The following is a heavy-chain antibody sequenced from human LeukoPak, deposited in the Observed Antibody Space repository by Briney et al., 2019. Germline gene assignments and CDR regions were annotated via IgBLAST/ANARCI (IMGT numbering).Heavy chain of an antibody. V-gene: IGHV3-48*01. Sequence: GGSLRLSCAASGFTFSSYSMNWVRQAPGKGLEWVSYISSSSSTIYYADSVKGRFTISRDNAKNSLYLQMNSLRAEDTAVYYCARVGTTYYYGMDVWGQGTTVTGSS. CDR3: ARVGTTYYYGMDV. J-gene: IGHJ6*02. CDR1: GFTFSSYS. CDR2: ISSSSSTI. D-gene: IGHD5-12*01.